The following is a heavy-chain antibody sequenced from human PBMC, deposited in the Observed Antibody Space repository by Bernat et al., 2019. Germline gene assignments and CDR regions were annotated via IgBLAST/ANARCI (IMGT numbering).Heavy chain of an antibody. J-gene: IGHJ6*02. CDR1: GFTFSSYG. Sequence: QVQLVESGGGVVQPGRSLRLSCAASGFTFSSYGMHWVRQAPGKGLEWVAVISYYGSNNYYSDSVTGRFTISTDNSKNTLYLQMNSLRAEDTAVYYCAKEVGYCSGGSCYYYYGMDVWGQGTTVTVSS. D-gene: IGHD2-15*01. V-gene: IGHV3-30*18. CDR2: ISYYGSNN. CDR3: AKEVGYCSGGSCYYYYGMDV.